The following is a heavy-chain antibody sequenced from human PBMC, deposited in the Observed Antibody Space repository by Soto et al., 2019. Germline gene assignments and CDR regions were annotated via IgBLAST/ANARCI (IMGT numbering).Heavy chain of an antibody. CDR3: AKDEYYYSRSGYYIFDS. J-gene: IGHJ4*02. CDR2: ISHDGTNK. Sequence: PGGSLRLSCAASGFSFSAYGVHWVRQAPGKGLEWVAAISHDGTNKNYGDSVKGRFTISRDNSKKTLYLQMNSLRPEDTALYYCAKDEYYYSRSGYYIFDSWGQGTLVTVSS. V-gene: IGHV3-30*18. CDR1: GFSFSAYG. D-gene: IGHD3-22*01.